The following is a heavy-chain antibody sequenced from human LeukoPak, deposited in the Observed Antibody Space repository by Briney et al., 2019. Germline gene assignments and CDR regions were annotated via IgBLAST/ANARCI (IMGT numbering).Heavy chain of an antibody. J-gene: IGHJ4*02. Sequence: GGSLRLSCAASGFTFSSYAMSWVRQAPGKGLEWVSAISGSGGSTYYADSVKGRFTISRDNSKNTLYLQMNSLRAEDTAVYYCAKAPIQLWLRANYYFDYWGQGTLVTVSS. V-gene: IGHV3-23*01. CDR1: GFTFSSYA. D-gene: IGHD5-18*01. CDR2: ISGSGGST. CDR3: AKAPIQLWLRANYYFDY.